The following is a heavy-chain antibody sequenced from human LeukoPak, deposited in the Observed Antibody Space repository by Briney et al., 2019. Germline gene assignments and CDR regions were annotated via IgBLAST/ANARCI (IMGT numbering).Heavy chain of an antibody. CDR1: GSTFSSYW. Sequence: PGGSLRLSCAASGSTFSSYWMSWVRQAPGKGLEWVANIKQDGSEKYYVDSVKGRFTISRDNAKNSLYLQMNSLRAEDTAVYYCARDLYFPGFWSGPYYFDYWGQGTLVTVSS. CDR2: IKQDGSEK. CDR3: ARDLYFPGFWSGPYYFDY. D-gene: IGHD3-3*01. V-gene: IGHV3-7*01. J-gene: IGHJ4*02.